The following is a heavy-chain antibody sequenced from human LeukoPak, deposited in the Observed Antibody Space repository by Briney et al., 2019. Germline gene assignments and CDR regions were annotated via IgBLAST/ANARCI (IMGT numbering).Heavy chain of an antibody. CDR2: ISGSGGST. Sequence: GGSLRLSCAASGFTFSSYAMSWVRQAPGKGLEWVSAISGSGGSTYYADSVKGRFTISRDNSKNTLYLQMNSLRAEDTAVYYCAKDSPLSIAALPDAFDIWGQGTMVTVSS. V-gene: IGHV3-23*01. D-gene: IGHD6-6*01. CDR3: AKDSPLSIAALPDAFDI. CDR1: GFTFSSYA. J-gene: IGHJ3*02.